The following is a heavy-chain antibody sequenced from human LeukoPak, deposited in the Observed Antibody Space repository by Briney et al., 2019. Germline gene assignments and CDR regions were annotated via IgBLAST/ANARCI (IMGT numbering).Heavy chain of an antibody. CDR2: INHSGTT. CDR3: ARGLVVGATPLYGDYQYYYYMDV. D-gene: IGHD2-15*01. CDR1: GGSFSGYY. J-gene: IGHJ6*03. Sequence: SETLSLTCAVYGGSFSGYYWSWIRQPPGKGLEWIGEINHSGTTNYNPSLKSRVTISVDTSKNQFSLKLSSVTAADTAVYYCARGLVVGATPLYGDYQYYYYMDVWGKGTSVTVSS. V-gene: IGHV4-34*01.